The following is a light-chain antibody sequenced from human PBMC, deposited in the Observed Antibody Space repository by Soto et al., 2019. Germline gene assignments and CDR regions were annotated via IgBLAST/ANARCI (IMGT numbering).Light chain of an antibody. CDR1: TGDVTSGHY. CDR3: LLSSSGAFVV. J-gene: IGLJ2*01. V-gene: IGLV7-46*01. CDR2: DTS. Sequence: QAVVTQEPSLTVSPGGTVTLTCGSSTGDVTSGHYPYWFQQKPGQAPRTLIYDTSNKHSWAPARFSGSLLGGKAALTLSGAQPEDEAVYYCLLSSSGAFVVFGGGTQLTVL.